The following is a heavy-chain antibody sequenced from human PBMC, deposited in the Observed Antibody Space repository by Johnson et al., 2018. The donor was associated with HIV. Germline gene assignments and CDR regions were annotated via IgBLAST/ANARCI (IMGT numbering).Heavy chain of an antibody. J-gene: IGHJ3*02. D-gene: IGHD2-2*02. CDR2: TRYDGSNK. V-gene: IGHV3-30*02. Sequence: QVQLVESGGGLVQPGGSLRLSCAASGFTFSSYGMHWVRQAPGKGLEWVAFTRYDGSNKYYASSVKGRFTISRDNSKNTLYLQMNSLRAEDTAVYYCARRYCSSASCYKGRAFDIWGQGTMVTVSS. CDR3: ARRYCSSASCYKGRAFDI. CDR1: GFTFSSYG.